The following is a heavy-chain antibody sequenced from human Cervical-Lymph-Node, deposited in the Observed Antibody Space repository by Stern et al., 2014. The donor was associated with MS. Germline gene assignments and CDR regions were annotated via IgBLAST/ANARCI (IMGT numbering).Heavy chain of an antibody. V-gene: IGHV3-11*01. CDR2: ISSSGSTT. D-gene: IGHD4-17*01. J-gene: IGHJ4*02. CDR3: ARDSRRGSGFYGTAFDH. Sequence: QMQLVQSGGDLVKPGGSLRLSCAASGFTFSNHYMTWIRQAPGKGLEWVSYISSSGSTTYYTDSVKGRFTISRDNAKNSLYLQMNSLRAEDTAVYYCARDSRRGSGFYGTAFDHWGQGILVTVSS. CDR1: GFTFSNHY.